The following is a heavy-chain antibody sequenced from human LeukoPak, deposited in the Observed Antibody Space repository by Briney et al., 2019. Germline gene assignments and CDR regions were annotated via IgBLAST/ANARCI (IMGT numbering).Heavy chain of an antibody. Sequence: GGSLRLSCAASGFTFDDYGMSWVRQAPGKGLEWVSGINWNGGSTGYADSVKGRFTISRDNAKKSLYLQLNSLRPEDSAVYYCARPRGCGSARCNNFDYWGQGTLVTVSS. CDR2: INWNGGST. J-gene: IGHJ4*02. CDR3: ARPRGCGSARCNNFDY. D-gene: IGHD2-2*01. CDR1: GFTFDDYG. V-gene: IGHV3-20*04.